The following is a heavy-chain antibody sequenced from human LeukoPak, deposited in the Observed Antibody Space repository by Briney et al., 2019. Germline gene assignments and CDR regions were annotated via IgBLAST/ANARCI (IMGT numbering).Heavy chain of an antibody. J-gene: IGHJ5*01. CDR1: GYTFTSYG. D-gene: IGHD2-15*01. CDR3: ATEGYCSGGTCYHNWFDS. V-gene: IGHV1-18*01. Sequence: ASVKVSCKASGYTFTSYGISWVRQAPGQGLEWMGWISAHNGNTKYAQKLQGRVTMTTDTSTTTAYMELRSLKSDDTAVYYYATEGYCSGGTCYHNWFDSWGQGTLVTVSS. CDR2: ISAHNGNT.